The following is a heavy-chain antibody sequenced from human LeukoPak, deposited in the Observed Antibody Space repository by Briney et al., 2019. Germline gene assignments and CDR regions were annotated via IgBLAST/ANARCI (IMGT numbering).Heavy chain of an antibody. D-gene: IGHD4-23*01. J-gene: IGHJ3*02. Sequence: PSETLSLTCTVSGGSISSYYWSWIRQPPGKGLEWIGYIYYSGSTNCNPSVKSRVAMSVDTSKKQFSLKLSSLTAAATAVYYCARSGTAVIAPYAFDIWGQGTMVTVSS. CDR3: ARSGTAVIAPYAFDI. CDR1: GGSISSYY. CDR2: IYYSGST. V-gene: IGHV4-59*01.